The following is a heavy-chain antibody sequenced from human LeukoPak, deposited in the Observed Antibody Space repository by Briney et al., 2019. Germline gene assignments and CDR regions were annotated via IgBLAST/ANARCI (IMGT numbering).Heavy chain of an antibody. Sequence: GAPVKASCKASGYTFTGYFIQWVRQAPGQGLEWMGWISAYNGNTNYAQKLQGRVTMTTDTSTSTAYMELRSLRSDDTAVYYCARDYLLFDDSHGMDVWGHGTTVTVSS. J-gene: IGHJ6*02. D-gene: IGHD3-9*01. CDR2: ISAYNGNT. CDR3: ARDYLLFDDSHGMDV. CDR1: GYTFTGYF. V-gene: IGHV1-18*04.